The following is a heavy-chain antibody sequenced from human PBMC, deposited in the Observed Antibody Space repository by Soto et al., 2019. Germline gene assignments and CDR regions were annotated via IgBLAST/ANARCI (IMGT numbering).Heavy chain of an antibody. CDR2: ISGDGGRT. V-gene: IGHV3-23*01. CDR1: GLTFGNYA. D-gene: IGHD2-21*02. J-gene: IGHJ2*01. CDR3: AVTPNCGRDCSAASYWYFDI. Sequence: EVQLLESGGGLVQPGGSVRLSCATSGLTFGNYALSWVRQPPEKGLGWVSAISGDGGRTYYAASVKGRFTISRDNSKNTLYLQMNTLRAEDTAVYYCAVTPNCGRDCSAASYWYFDIWGRGTLVTVSS.